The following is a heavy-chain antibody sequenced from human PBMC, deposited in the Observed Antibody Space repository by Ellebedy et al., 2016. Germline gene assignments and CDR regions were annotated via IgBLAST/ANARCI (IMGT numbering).Heavy chain of an antibody. D-gene: IGHD6-13*01. J-gene: IGHJ4*02. CDR1: GGSISSGDYY. CDR2: IYYSGST. Sequence: SETLSLTCTVSGGSISSGDYYWSWIRQPPGKGLEWIGYIYYSGSTYYNPSLKSRVTISLDTSKTHFSLKLSSVTAADTAVYYCAGATNIGAAGNLGYWGQGTLVTVAS. CDR3: AGATNIGAAGNLGY. V-gene: IGHV4-30-4*01.